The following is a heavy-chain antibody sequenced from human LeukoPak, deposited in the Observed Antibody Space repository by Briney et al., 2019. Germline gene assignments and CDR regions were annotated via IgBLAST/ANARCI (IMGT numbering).Heavy chain of an antibody. J-gene: IGHJ3*02. CDR1: GFTVSTSV. Sequence: GNSLRLSCAASGFTVSTSVMHWVRQAPGKGLDWAAIISFDGTIKYYADSVKGRFTISRDNSKNTLFLQMDNLRVEDTAVYYCVKGKDLYGALDIWGQGTMVTVSS. D-gene: IGHD3-16*01. V-gene: IGHV3-30*18. CDR3: VKGKDLYGALDI. CDR2: ISFDGTIK.